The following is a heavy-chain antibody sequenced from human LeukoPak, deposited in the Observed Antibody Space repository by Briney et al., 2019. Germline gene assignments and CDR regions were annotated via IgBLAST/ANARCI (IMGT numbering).Heavy chain of an antibody. CDR3: ARSVGWWDFDY. J-gene: IGHJ4*02. Sequence: SGGSLRLSCAASGFTFSTYALHWARQAPGKGLEWVAVLSYDGRNKYYADSVKGRFTISRDNSKNTLYLQMDSLRVEDTAVYFCARSVGWWDFDYWGQGTLVTDSS. D-gene: IGHD2-8*02. V-gene: IGHV3-30*04. CDR1: GFTFSTYA. CDR2: LSYDGRNK.